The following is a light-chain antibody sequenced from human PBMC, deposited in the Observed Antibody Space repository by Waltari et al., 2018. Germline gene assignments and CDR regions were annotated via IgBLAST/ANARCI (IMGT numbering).Light chain of an antibody. V-gene: IGKV1-39*01. CDR2: GAS. CDR1: QTINTY. Sequence: DIQMTQSPSSLSASVGDTVTITCRASQTINTYLHWFQQKPGETPKLLIYGASNLQSGVPSRFGGSGAGTDFVLTISSLQPEDFAVYYCQQSYSNIWTFGQGTKVEIK. CDR3: QQSYSNIWT. J-gene: IGKJ1*01.